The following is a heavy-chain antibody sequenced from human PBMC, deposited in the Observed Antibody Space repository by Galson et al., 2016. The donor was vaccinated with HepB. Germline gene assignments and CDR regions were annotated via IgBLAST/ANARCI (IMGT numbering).Heavy chain of an antibody. J-gene: IGHJ4*02. CDR1: GFSLTTRGVS. CDR3: ARTPADTSSTVFDY. D-gene: IGHD6-13*01. V-gene: IGHV2-70*01. Sequence: PALVKPTQTLTLTCTFSGFSLTTRGVSVSWIRQPPGTALEWLALIGWDDDKYYNTFLKTRLTISKDTSKNQVVLTMTNMDPVDTATYYCARTPADTSSTVFDYWGQGTLITVSS. CDR2: IGWDDDK.